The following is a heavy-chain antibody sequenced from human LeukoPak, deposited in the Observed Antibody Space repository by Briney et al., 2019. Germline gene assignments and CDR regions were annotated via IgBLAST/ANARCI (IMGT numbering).Heavy chain of an antibody. CDR3: TRNTVTVHFDY. V-gene: IGHV3-49*03. D-gene: IGHD4-17*01. CDR2: TSSKAFGATP. Sequence: GGSLRLSCTSVGFSFGDYAVSWFRQAPGKGLEWVGYTSSKAFGATPQYAPSVRGRFTISRDDSKSIAHLQMNSLKTEDTAVYYCTRNTVTVHFDYWGQGTPVTVSS. J-gene: IGHJ4*02. CDR1: GFSFGDYA.